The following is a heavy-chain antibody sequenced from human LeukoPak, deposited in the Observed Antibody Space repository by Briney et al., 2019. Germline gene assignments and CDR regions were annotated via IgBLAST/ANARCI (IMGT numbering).Heavy chain of an antibody. CDR3: AKAGSIRFDY. Sequence: SWHGGTTYYADSVKGRFTISRDSSKDSLYLQMNSLRAEDTAVYYCAKAGSIRFDYWGQGTLVTVSS. D-gene: IGHD1-26*01. V-gene: IGHV3-43D*03. J-gene: IGHJ4*02. CDR2: SWHGGTT.